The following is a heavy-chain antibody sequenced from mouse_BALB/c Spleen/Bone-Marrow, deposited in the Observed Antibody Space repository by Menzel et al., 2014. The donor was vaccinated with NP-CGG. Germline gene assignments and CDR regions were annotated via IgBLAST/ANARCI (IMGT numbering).Heavy chain of an antibody. CDR2: IWTGGGT. V-gene: IGHV2-9-2*01. CDR3: VRGWYFDV. Sequence: VKVVESGPGLVSPSQSLSIPCTASGFSLTSYDISWIRQPPGKGLEWLGVIWTGGGTNYNSAFMSRLSISKDNSKSQVFLKMSSLQTDDTAIYYCVRGWYFDVWGAGTTVTVSS. CDR1: GFSLTSYD. J-gene: IGHJ1*01.